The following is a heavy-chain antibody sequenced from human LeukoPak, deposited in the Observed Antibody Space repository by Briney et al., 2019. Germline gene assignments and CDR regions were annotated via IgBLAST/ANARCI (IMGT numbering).Heavy chain of an antibody. CDR2: SKNKANNYIT. D-gene: IGHD3-16*01. V-gene: IGHV3-72*01. Sequence: GGSLRLSCAASGFTFSDHYIDWVRQAPGKGLEWVGRSKNKANNYITQYAAFVQGRFTISRDNAKNSLYLQMSNLRAEDTAVYFCARGGGLDVWGQGATVTVSS. CDR3: ARGGGLDV. CDR1: GFTFSDHY. J-gene: IGHJ6*02.